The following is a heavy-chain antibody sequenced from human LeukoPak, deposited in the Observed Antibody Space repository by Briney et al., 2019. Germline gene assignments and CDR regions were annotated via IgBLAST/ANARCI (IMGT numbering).Heavy chain of an antibody. V-gene: IGHV3-23*01. CDR1: GISLSNYG. Sequence: GGSLRLSCAVSGISLSNYGMSWVRQAPGRGLEWVAGISGSGDSTNNADSVKGRFTIYRDNPKNTLYLQMNRLRAEDTAVYFCAKRGVVIRVILVGFHKEAYYFDSWGQGALVTVSS. D-gene: IGHD3-22*01. CDR3: AKRGVVIRVILVGFHKEAYYFDS. CDR2: ISGSGDST. J-gene: IGHJ4*02.